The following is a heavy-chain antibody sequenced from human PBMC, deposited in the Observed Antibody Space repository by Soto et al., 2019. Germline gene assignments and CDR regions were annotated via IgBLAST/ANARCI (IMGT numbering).Heavy chain of an antibody. CDR3: AREPPTFVSSGPGFDY. J-gene: IGHJ4*02. CDR1: GFTFSSYS. CDR2: ISSSSSYI. D-gene: IGHD6-19*01. Sequence: GGSLRLSCAAPGFTFSSYSMNWVRQAPGKGLEWVSSISSSSSYIYYADSVKGRFTISRDNAKNSLYLQMNSLRAEDTAVYYCAREPPTFVSSGPGFDYWGQGTLVTVSS. V-gene: IGHV3-21*01.